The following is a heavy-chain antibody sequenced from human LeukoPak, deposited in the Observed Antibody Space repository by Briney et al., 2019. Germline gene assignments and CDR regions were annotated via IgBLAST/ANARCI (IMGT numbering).Heavy chain of an antibody. CDR2: ISWNSGSI. Sequence: PGRSLRLSCAASGFTFDDYAMHWVRQAPGKGLEWVSGISWNSGSIGYADSVKGRFTISRDNAKNSLYLQMNSLRAEDTALYYCAKEAPQRDYDSRGLDAFDIWGQGTMVTVSS. J-gene: IGHJ3*02. CDR3: AKEAPQRDYDSRGLDAFDI. V-gene: IGHV3-9*01. CDR1: GFTFDDYA. D-gene: IGHD3-22*01.